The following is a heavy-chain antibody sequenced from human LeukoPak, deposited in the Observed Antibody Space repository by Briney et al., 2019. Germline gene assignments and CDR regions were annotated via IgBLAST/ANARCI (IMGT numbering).Heavy chain of an antibody. Sequence: PSETLSLTCAVSGGSISSGGYSWSWIRQPPGKGLEWIGYINHSGSTNYNPSLKSRVTISVDTSKNQFSLKLSSVTAADTAVYYCAKKRGYSYGRPFDPWGQGTLVTVSS. CDR3: AKKRGYSYGRPFDP. CDR1: GGSISSGGYS. D-gene: IGHD5-18*01. V-gene: IGHV4-30-2*01. CDR2: INHSGST. J-gene: IGHJ5*02.